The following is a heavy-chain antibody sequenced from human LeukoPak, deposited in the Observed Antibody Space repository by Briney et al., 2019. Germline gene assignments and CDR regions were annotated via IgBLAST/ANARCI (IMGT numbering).Heavy chain of an antibody. D-gene: IGHD6-13*01. J-gene: IGHJ3*02. CDR3: ARFGSSTWYKGAFDI. Sequence: SEALSLTCAVYGGSFSGYYWSWIRQPPGKGLEWIGEIVQSGNTKYNPSLKSRVNLSVDTSKNQISLNLTSVTAADTAVYYCARFGSSTWYKGAFDIWGQGTMVTVAS. CDR2: IVQSGNT. CDR1: GGSFSGYY. V-gene: IGHV4-34*12.